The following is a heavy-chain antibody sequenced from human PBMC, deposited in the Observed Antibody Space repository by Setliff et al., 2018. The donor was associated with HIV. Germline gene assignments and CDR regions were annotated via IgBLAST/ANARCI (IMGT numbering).Heavy chain of an antibody. Sequence: NPSETLSLTCTVSGGSISSSSYYWGWIRQPPGKGLEWIGSIYYSGSTYYNPSLKSRVAISVDTSKNQFSLKLNTVTAADTALYFCALLEVPLIEGISPALWGQGTLVTVSS. CDR1: GGSISSSSYY. V-gene: IGHV4-39*07. J-gene: IGHJ4*02. CDR2: IYYSGST. CDR3: ALLEVPLIEGISPAL. D-gene: IGHD3-22*01.